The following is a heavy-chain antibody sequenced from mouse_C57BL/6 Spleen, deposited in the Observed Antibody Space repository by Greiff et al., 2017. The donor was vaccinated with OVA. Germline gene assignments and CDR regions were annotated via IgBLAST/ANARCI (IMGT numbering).Heavy chain of an antibody. D-gene: IGHD6-1*01. CDR1: GFTFSDYY. J-gene: IGHJ4*01. CDR2: ISNGGGST. CDR3: ARRSLRSYYAMDY. Sequence: EVQGVESGGGLVQPGGSLKLSCAASGFTFSDYYMYWVRQTPEKRLEWVAYISNGGGSTYYPATVKGRFTISRDNAKNTLYLQMSRLKSEDTAMYYCARRSLRSYYAMDYWGQGTSVTVAS. V-gene: IGHV5-12*01.